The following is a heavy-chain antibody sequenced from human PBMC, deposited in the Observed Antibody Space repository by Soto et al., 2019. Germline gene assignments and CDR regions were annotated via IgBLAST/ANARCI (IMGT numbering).Heavy chain of an antibody. J-gene: IGHJ5*02. CDR1: GYTFTSHD. Sequence: QVQLVQSGAEVKKPGASVKVSCKASGYTFTSHDINWMRQATGQGLEWMGWMNPNTGHTNYAQKFKVRVTMTRDTPISTAYMEFTNLRSEDTAIYYCASDMSTTWGQGTLVTVSS. CDR2: MNPNTGHT. CDR3: ASDMSTT. V-gene: IGHV1-8*01. D-gene: IGHD2-2*01.